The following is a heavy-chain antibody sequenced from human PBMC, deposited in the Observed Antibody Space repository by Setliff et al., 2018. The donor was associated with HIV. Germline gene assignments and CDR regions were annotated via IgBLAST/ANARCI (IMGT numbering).Heavy chain of an antibody. D-gene: IGHD6-13*01. CDR1: GGSISTYY. V-gene: IGHV4-59*12. CDR3: ARSRAAGFDY. J-gene: IGHJ4*02. CDR2: IYYGGST. Sequence: SETLSLTCTVSGGSISTYYWSWIRQPPGKGLEWIGYIYYGGSTNYNPSLKGRFTISRDDSKNMLFLQMDSLRAEDTAVYYCARSRAAGFDYWGQGTLVTVSS.